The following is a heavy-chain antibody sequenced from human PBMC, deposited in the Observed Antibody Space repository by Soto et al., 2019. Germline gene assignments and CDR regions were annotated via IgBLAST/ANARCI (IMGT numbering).Heavy chain of an antibody. CDR3: AKTRGAMIYAISVYGMDV. V-gene: IGHV3-23*01. Sequence: EVQLLESGGGFIHPGGSLSISCAASGFSFSSFAMNWVRQAPGKGLEWVSIISGSADSTFYADSVKGRFTISRDNSKSTLYLQINSLRAEDTAVYYCAKTRGAMIYAISVYGMDVWGQGTTVTVSS. CDR1: GFSFSSFA. D-gene: IGHD2-8*01. CDR2: ISGSADST. J-gene: IGHJ6*02.